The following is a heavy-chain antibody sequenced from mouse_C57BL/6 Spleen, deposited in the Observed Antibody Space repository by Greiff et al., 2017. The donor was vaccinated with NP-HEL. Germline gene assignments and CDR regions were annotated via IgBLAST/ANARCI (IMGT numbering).Heavy chain of an antibody. CDR1: GYTFTSYW. CDR3: AGAGITTVEEFAY. J-gene: IGHJ3*01. Sequence: QVQLQQPGAELVMPGASVKLSCKASGYTFTSYWMHWVKQRPGQGLEWIGEIDPSDSYTNYNQKFKGKSTLTVDKSSSTAYMQLSSLTSEDSAVLYCAGAGITTVEEFAYWGQGTLVTVSA. D-gene: IGHD1-1*01. CDR2: IDPSDSYT. V-gene: IGHV1-69*01.